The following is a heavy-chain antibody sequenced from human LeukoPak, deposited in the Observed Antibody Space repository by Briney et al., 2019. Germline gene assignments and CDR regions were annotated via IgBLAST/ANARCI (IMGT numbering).Heavy chain of an antibody. D-gene: IGHD1-26*01. Sequence: ASVKVSCKASGYTFIGYYIHWVRQAPGQGLEWMGWINPNSGGTNYAQKLQGRVTMTRDTSISTAYMELSSLRSDDTAVYYCARDRELISYWGQGTLVTVSS. V-gene: IGHV1-2*02. CDR3: ARDRELISY. CDR1: GYTFIGYY. CDR2: INPNSGGT. J-gene: IGHJ4*02.